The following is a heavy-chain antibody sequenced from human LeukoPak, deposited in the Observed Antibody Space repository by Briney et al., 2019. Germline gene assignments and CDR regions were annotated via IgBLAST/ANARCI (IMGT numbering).Heavy chain of an antibody. CDR3: ARNTYYYDSSVYYHYYFDY. J-gene: IGHJ4*02. V-gene: IGHV3-7*01. Sequence: GGSLRLSCAVSGFTFSNYWMSWVRQAPGKGLEWVANIKQDGSEKYYVDSVRGRFTISRDNAKNSLYLQMNSLRAEDTAVYYCARNTYYYDSSVYYHYYFDYWGQGTLVTVSS. D-gene: IGHD3-22*01. CDR2: IKQDGSEK. CDR1: GFTFSNYW.